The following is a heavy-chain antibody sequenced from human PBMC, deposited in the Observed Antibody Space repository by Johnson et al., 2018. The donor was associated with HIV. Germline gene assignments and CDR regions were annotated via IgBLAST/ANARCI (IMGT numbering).Heavy chain of an antibody. V-gene: IGHV3-30-3*01. CDR3: AKDKGSGYYYRHAFDI. D-gene: IGHD3-22*01. CDR1: GFTFGFYA. Sequence: QVQLVESGGGGVQPGRSLRLSCAASGFTFGFYAMHWVRQAPGKGLEWVAVISYVGTNKYYADSVTGRFTISRDNSKNPLYLQMNSLRPEDTAVYYCAKDKGSGYYYRHAFDIWGQGTMVTVSS. CDR2: ISYVGTNK. J-gene: IGHJ3*02.